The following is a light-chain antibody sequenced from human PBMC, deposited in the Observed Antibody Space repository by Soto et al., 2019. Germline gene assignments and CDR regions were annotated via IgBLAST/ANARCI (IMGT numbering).Light chain of an antibody. CDR1: SSNVGSYKL. V-gene: IGLV2-23*02. J-gene: IGLJ1*01. Sequence: QSVLAQPASVSGSPGQSITISCTGTSSNVGSYKLVSWYQQHPGKAPRLMIFEVNKRPSGVSNRFSGSKSGNTASLTISGLKVEDEADYYCCSSGGSPTYVFGNGTKVTV. CDR3: CSSGGSPTYV. CDR2: EVN.